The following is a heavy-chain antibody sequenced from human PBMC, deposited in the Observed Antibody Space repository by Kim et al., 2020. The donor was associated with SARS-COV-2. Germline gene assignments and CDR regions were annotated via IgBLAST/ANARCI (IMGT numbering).Heavy chain of an antibody. V-gene: IGHV7-4-1*02. CDR2: INTNTGNP. J-gene: IGHJ5*02. Sequence: ASVKVSCKASGYTFTSYAMNWVRQAPGQGLEWMGWINTNTGNPTYAQGFTGRFVFSLDTSVSTAYLQISSLKAEDTAVYYCALPHCSSTSCYRGSFDPWGQGTLVTVSS. CDR1: GYTFTSYA. D-gene: IGHD2-2*01. CDR3: ALPHCSSTSCYRGSFDP.